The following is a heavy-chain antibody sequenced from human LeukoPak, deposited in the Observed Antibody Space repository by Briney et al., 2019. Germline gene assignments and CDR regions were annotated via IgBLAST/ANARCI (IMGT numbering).Heavy chain of an antibody. CDR2: IYTSGST. V-gene: IGHV4-4*07. Sequence: SETLSLTCTVSGGSLSSYYWSWIRQPAGKGLEWIGRIYTSGSTNYNPSLTRRVTMSVDASKNQFSLRLKTVTAANTAVYYCASERRGPADYCGQGNLGTASS. CDR1: GGSLSSYY. J-gene: IGHJ4*02. CDR3: ASERRGPADY.